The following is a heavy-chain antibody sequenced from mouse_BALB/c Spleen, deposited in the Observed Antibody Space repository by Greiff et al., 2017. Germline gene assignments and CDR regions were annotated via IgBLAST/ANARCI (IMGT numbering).Heavy chain of an antibody. Sequence: EVQGVESGGGLVQPGGSRKLSCAASGFTFSSFGMHWVRQAPEKGLEWVAYISSGSSTIYYADTVKGRFTISRDNPKNTLFLQMTSLRSEDTAMYYCARYDGYETGFAYWGQGTLVTVSA. CDR3: ARYDGYETGFAY. V-gene: IGHV5-17*02. CDR2: ISSGSSTI. D-gene: IGHD2-3*01. J-gene: IGHJ3*01. CDR1: GFTFSSFG.